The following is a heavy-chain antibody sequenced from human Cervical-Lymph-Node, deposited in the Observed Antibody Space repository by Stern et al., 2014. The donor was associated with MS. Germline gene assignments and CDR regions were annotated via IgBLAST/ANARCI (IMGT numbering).Heavy chain of an antibody. V-gene: IGHV3-21*06. Sequence: EVHLVESGGGLVKPGGSLRLSCAASGFTFNNHAMNWVRQAPGKGLEWVSSISTRSTNLYYADSVRGRFTISRDNAQSSLYLQMNSLTIEDTAVYYCARINLKILYGMDVWGPGTTVTVSS. CDR1: GFTFNNHA. J-gene: IGHJ6*02. CDR2: ISTRSTNL. D-gene: IGHD3-9*01. CDR3: ARINLKILYGMDV.